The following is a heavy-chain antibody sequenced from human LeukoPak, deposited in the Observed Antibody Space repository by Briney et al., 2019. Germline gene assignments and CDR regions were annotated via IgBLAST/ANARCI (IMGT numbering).Heavy chain of an antibody. J-gene: IGHJ4*02. CDR2: ISSSSSYI. Sequence: GGSLRLSCVASGFTFSDAWMNWVRQAPGKGLEWVSSISSSSSYIYYADSVKGRFTISRDNAKNSLYLQMNSLRAEDTAVYYCASLNPGRDYWGQGTLVTVSS. V-gene: IGHV3-21*01. CDR1: GFTFSDAW. CDR3: ASLNPGRDY.